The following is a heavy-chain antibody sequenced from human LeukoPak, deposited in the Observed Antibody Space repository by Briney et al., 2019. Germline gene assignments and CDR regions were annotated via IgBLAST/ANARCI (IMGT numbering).Heavy chain of an antibody. V-gene: IGHV3-9*01. D-gene: IGHD1-26*01. CDR3: AKAISGSYYMDAFDI. CDR2: ISWNSGSI. Sequence: GGSLRLSCAASGFTFDDYAMHWVRQAPGKGLEWVSGISWNSGSIGYADSVKGRFTISRDNAKNSLYLQMNSLRAEDTALYYCAKAISGSYYMDAFDIWGQGTMVTASS. CDR1: GFTFDDYA. J-gene: IGHJ3*02.